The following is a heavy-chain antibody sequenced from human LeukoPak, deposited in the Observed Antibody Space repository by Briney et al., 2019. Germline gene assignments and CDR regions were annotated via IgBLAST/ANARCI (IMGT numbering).Heavy chain of an antibody. CDR3: ARHVEMATITFDY. Sequence: SVKVSCKASGGTFSSYAISWVRQAPGQGLEWMGGIIPIFGTASYAQKFQGRVTITADESASTAYMELSSLRSEDTAVYYCARHVEMATITFDYWGQGTLVTVSS. CDR2: IIPIFGTA. J-gene: IGHJ4*02. CDR1: GGTFSSYA. V-gene: IGHV1-69*13. D-gene: IGHD5-24*01.